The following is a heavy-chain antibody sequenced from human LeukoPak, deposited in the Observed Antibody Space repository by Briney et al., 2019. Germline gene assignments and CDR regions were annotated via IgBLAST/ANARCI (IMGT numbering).Heavy chain of an antibody. CDR2: MNPNSGNT. J-gene: IGHJ5*02. D-gene: IGHD2-15*01. CDR3: VRSGFCSGATCSYQWSLGWFDP. CDR1: GYTFTSYD. Sequence: APVRVSCKASGYTFTSYDINWVRQASGQGLEWMGWMNPNSGNTGYAQKFQGRVTMSRDTPVTTAYMEMTNLRSEDTAIYYCVRSGFCSGATCSYQWSLGWFDPWGQGTLVIVSS. V-gene: IGHV1-8*01.